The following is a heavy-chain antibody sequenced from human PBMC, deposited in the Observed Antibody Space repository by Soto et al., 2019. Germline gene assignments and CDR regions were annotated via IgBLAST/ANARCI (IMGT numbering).Heavy chain of an antibody. D-gene: IGHD6-19*01. CDR2: INQYVRVT. CDR1: EFTFISSF. V-gene: IGHV3-7*03. J-gene: IGHJ4*01. CDR3: ARYFRGRGRYFFDQ. Sequence: WGSLRLSCIASEFTFISSFMGWVRQAPGKGLEWVANINQYVRVTYYVDSVKGRFTISRDNAKNSLYLQMNSLRAEDTAVYYCARYFRGRGRYFFDQWGNGELVAVS.